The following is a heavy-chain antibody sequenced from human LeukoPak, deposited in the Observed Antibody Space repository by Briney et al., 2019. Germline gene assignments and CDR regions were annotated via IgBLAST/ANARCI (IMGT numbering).Heavy chain of an antibody. Sequence: SVKVSCKASGGTFSSYAISWVRQAPGQGLEWMGGIIPIFGTANYAQKFQGRVTMTEDTSTDTAYMELSSLRSEDTAVYYCATPMAPDYSSSWYREYYFDYWGQGTLVTVSS. CDR2: IIPIFGTA. CDR3: ATPMAPDYSSSWYREYYFDY. D-gene: IGHD6-13*01. CDR1: GGTFSSYA. J-gene: IGHJ4*02. V-gene: IGHV1-69*06.